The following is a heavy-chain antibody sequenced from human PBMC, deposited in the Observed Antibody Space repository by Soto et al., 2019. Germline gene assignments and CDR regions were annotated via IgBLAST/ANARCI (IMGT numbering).Heavy chain of an antibody. CDR1: GASISSGDYF. Sequence: KSSETLSLTCTVSGASISSGDYFWSWIRQPPGKGLEFLGYIYNSGSTNYNPSLKSRVTISVDTSKNQFSLKLSSVTAADTAVYYCARVGPLRYFDWFRYFDYWGQGTLVTVSS. J-gene: IGHJ4*02. CDR2: IYNSGST. CDR3: ARVGPLRYFDWFRYFDY. D-gene: IGHD3-9*01. V-gene: IGHV4-61*08.